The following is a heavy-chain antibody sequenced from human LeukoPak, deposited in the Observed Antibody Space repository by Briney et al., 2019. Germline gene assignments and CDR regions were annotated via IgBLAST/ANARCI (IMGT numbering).Heavy chain of an antibody. Sequence: SETLSLTCTVSGGSISSDGYYWSWIRQHPGKGLEWIGYIYYSGSTYYNPSLKSRVTISVDTSKSQFSLKLSSVTAADTAVYYCARNYYYDSSGYLDYWGQGTLVTVSS. D-gene: IGHD3-22*01. CDR2: IYYSGST. CDR1: GGSISSDGYY. V-gene: IGHV4-31*03. J-gene: IGHJ4*02. CDR3: ARNYYYDSSGYLDY.